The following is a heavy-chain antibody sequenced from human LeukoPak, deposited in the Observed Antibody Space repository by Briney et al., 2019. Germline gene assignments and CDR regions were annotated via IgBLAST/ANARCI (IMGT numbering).Heavy chain of an antibody. J-gene: IGHJ5*02. CDR2: ISTTGGHI. V-gene: IGHV3-21*01. CDR1: GFTFSTYS. CDR3: AGGGGANISPSNWFDP. D-gene: IGHD3-16*01. Sequence: GGSLRLSCAASGFTFSTYSMNWVRQAPGKGLEWVSSISTTGGHIYYADSVKGRFTISRDNAKNSLSLQMNSLRAEDTAVYYCAGGGGANISPSNWFDPWGQGTLVTVSS.